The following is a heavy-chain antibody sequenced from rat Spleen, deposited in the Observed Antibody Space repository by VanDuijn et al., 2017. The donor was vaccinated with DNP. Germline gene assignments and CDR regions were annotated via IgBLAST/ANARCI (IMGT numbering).Heavy chain of an antibody. CDR2: ISYDGDKT. D-gene: IGHD1-11*01. Sequence: EVQLVESGGGLVLPGRSLKLSCAASGFTFSDYYMAWVRLAPTRGLEWVAYISYDGDKTYYGDSVKGRFTISRENAKSTLYLQMDSLRSEDTATYYCARPYGGTLFDYWGQGVMVTVSS. V-gene: IGHV5-25*01. CDR1: GFTFSDYY. J-gene: IGHJ2*01. CDR3: ARPYGGTLFDY.